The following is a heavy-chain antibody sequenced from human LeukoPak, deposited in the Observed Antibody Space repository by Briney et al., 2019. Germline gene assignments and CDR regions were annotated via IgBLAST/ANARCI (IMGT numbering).Heavy chain of an antibody. CDR2: IDTYGSIT. Sequence: PGGSLRLSCAASGFPFSTYWMHWVRQAPGKGLVWVSRIDTYGSITTFADSVKGRFTISRDNAKNTLYLQMNSLRAEDTAVYYCAREGRHYDSSGYYKSGYFDYWGQGTLVTVSS. D-gene: IGHD3-22*01. CDR1: GFPFSTYW. V-gene: IGHV3-74*01. CDR3: AREGRHYDSSGYYKSGYFDY. J-gene: IGHJ4*02.